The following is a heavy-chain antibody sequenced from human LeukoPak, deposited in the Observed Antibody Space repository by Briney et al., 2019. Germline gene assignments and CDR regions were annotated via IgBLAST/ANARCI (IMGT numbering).Heavy chain of an antibody. CDR1: GFTFSSSA. D-gene: IGHD6-13*01. CDR2: ITDAVGST. J-gene: IGHJ4*02. CDR3: AKADSWVL. Sequence: GGSLRLSCAASGFTFSSSAMSWVRQVPGKGLEWVSAITDAVGSTHYADSVKGRFTISSDNSKNTVYLQMNSLRPEDMAVYYCAKADSWVLWGQGTLVTVSS. V-gene: IGHV3-23*01.